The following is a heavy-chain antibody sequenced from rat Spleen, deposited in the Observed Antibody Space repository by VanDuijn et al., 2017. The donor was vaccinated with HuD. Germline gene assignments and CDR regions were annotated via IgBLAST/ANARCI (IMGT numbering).Heavy chain of an antibody. CDR2: INKDSSTI. CDR3: VSERLGVEG. V-gene: IGHV4-2*01. D-gene: IGHD4-3*01. J-gene: IGHJ2*01. CDR1: GFNFNDDW. Sequence: EVKLVESGGGLVQPGRSLKLSCEASGFNFNDDWMGWVRQAPGKGLEWIGEINKDSSTIKYIPSLKDKITISRDNAQNTLYLQMSKLGSEDKAIYYCVSERLGVEGWGQGVMVTVSS.